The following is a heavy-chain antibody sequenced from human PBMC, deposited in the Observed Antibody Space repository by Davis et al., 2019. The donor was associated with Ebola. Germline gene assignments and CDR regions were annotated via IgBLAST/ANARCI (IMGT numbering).Heavy chain of an antibody. Sequence: HTGGSLRLSCAASGFSFRSYWMHWVRQAPGKGLVWVSRVDSDGRSTNYADSVKGRFTISRDNAKNSLYLQMNSLRAEDTAVYYCARTVTWSGTIFGVVYYFDYWGQGTLVTVSS. D-gene: IGHD3-3*01. J-gene: IGHJ4*02. V-gene: IGHV3-74*01. CDR3: ARTVTWSGTIFGVVYYFDY. CDR2: VDSDGRST. CDR1: GFSFRSYW.